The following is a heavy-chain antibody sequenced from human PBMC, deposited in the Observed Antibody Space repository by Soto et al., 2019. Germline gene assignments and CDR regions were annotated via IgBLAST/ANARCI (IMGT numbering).Heavy chain of an antibody. CDR2: MSYSGST. V-gene: IGHV4-30-4*01. Sequence: SETLSLTCTVSGGSISSGEYYWSWIRQSPGKGLEWIGYMSYSGSTYYNPSLKSQETKSVETSKNQLSLRLSSVTAADTAVYYCARDLCGGDCYFDYGMDVWGQGTTVTVSS. CDR1: GGSISSGEYY. D-gene: IGHD2-21*02. J-gene: IGHJ6*02. CDR3: ARDLCGGDCYFDYGMDV.